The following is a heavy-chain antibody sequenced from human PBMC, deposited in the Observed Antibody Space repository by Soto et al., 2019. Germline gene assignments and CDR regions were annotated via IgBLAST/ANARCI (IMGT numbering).Heavy chain of an antibody. Sequence: ASVKVSCKTSGYTFTGYYLHWIRQAPGQGLQWMGWMRPDSGGANYAQKFQGRDSMTRDTSTSTFYMELSRLASDDTAVYYCARDPHEGVYDYWGQGTQVTVSS. CDR2: MRPDSGGA. V-gene: IGHV1-2*02. CDR3: ARDPHEGVYDY. J-gene: IGHJ4*02. CDR1: GYTFTGYY. D-gene: IGHD3-16*01.